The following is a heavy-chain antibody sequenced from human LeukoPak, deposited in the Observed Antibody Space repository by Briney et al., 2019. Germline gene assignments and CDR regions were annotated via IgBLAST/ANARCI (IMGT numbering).Heavy chain of an antibody. J-gene: IGHJ4*02. CDR3: AKDEAPLRYFDGLFLDY. CDR1: GFTFSSYA. CDR2: ISGSGDST. Sequence: SGGSLRLSCAASGFTFSSYAMSWVRQATGKGLEWVSAISGSGDSTYYADSVKGRFTISRDNSKNTLYLQMNSLRAEDTAVYYCAKDEAPLRYFDGLFLDYWGQGTLVTVSS. V-gene: IGHV3-23*01. D-gene: IGHD3-9*01.